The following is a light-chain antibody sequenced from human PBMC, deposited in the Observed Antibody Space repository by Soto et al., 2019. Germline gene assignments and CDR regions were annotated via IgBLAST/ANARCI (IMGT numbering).Light chain of an antibody. Sequence: EMVMTQSPATRSVSPGERATLSCRASQSVTSNLAWYQQKPGQAPRLLIYGASTRATGIPARFSGSGSGTEFTLTISSLQSEDFAVYYCHQRQSWPRTFGQGTKVDIK. CDR1: QSVTSN. J-gene: IGKJ1*01. V-gene: IGKV3-15*01. CDR2: GAS. CDR3: HQRQSWPRT.